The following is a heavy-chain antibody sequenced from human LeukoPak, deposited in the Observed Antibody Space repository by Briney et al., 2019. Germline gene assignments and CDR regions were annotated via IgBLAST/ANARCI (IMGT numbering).Heavy chain of an antibody. J-gene: IGHJ3*02. CDR3: ARDKVVGAAVDI. CDR1: GFTFSSYG. Sequence: PGGSLRLSCAASGFTFSSYGMNWVRQAPGKGLEWVSSISSSSSYIYYADSVKGRFTISRDNAKNSLYLQMNSLRAEDTAVYYCARDKVVGAAVDIWAKGQWSPSLQ. CDR2: ISSSSSYI. V-gene: IGHV3-21*01. D-gene: IGHD2-15*01.